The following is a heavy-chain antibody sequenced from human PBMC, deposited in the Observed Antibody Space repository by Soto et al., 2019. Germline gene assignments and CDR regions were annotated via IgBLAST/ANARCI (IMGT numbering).Heavy chain of an antibody. CDR3: AAVLYSSSQYYFDY. V-gene: IGHV1-58*02. Sequence: GASVKVSCKASGFTFTSSAMQWVRQARGQRLEWIGWIVVGSGNTNYAQKFQERVTITRDMSTSTAYMELSSLRSEDTAVYYCAAVLYSSSQYYFDYWGQGTLVTVSS. CDR2: IVVGSGNT. D-gene: IGHD6-13*01. CDR1: GFTFTSSA. J-gene: IGHJ4*02.